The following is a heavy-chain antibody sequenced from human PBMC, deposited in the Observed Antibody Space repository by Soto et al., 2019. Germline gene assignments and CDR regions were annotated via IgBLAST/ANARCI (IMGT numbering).Heavy chain of an antibody. D-gene: IGHD1-1*01. CDR1: GYTFPIYD. Sequence: QVQLVQSGAELKKPGASVKVSCKASGYTFPIYDMNGVRQATGKGPEWIGWVNHKKGNTGNAQKFQGRDTLPTDISTNTAYMELTSLRSEDTAIYYCAKVSRKGTAIDFDYWGQGTLITVSS. V-gene: IGHV1-8*01. CDR3: AKVSRKGTAIDFDY. CDR2: VNHKKGNT. J-gene: IGHJ4*02.